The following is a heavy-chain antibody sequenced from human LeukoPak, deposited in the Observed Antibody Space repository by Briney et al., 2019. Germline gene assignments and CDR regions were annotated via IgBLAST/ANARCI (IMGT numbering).Heavy chain of an antibody. J-gene: IGHJ4*02. D-gene: IGHD2-2*01. Sequence: GGSLRLSCAASGFTFSDYAMSWVRQAPGKGLEWVSGISGSGHSINYADSVKGRFTISRDNSKNTLYLQMDSLRAEDTAVYYCTRETVVVATASLGYWGLGTLVTVSS. CDR2: ISGSGHSI. V-gene: IGHV3-23*01. CDR1: GFTFSDYA. CDR3: TRETVVVATASLGY.